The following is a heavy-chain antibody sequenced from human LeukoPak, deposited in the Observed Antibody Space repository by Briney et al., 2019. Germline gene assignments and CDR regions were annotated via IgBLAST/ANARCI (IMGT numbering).Heavy chain of an antibody. V-gene: IGHV3-9*01. CDR1: GFTFNDYA. Sequence: GGSLRLSCAASGFTFNDYAMHWVRQAPGKGLQWVSGISWNSGAIDYADSVRGRFTISRDNAKNSPYLQMNSLRAEDTALYYCAKVISGNYYDNSGYYSDWGQGTLVTVSS. CDR2: ISWNSGAI. CDR3: AKVISGNYYDNSGYYSD. D-gene: IGHD3-22*01. J-gene: IGHJ4*02.